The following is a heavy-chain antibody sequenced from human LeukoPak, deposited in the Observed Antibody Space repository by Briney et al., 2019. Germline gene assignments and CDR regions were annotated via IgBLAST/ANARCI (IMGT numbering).Heavy chain of an antibody. CDR2: IRYDGSNK. J-gene: IGHJ6*03. CDR3: ARAGDAAPKLGYYYMDV. Sequence: GGSLRLSCAASGFTFSSYAMHWVRQAPGKGLEWVAFIRYDGSNKYYADSVKGRFTTSRDNSKNTLYLQMNSLRAEDTAVYYCARAGDAAPKLGYYYMDVWGKGTTVTVSS. CDR1: GFTFSSYA. V-gene: IGHV3-30*02. D-gene: IGHD6-6*01.